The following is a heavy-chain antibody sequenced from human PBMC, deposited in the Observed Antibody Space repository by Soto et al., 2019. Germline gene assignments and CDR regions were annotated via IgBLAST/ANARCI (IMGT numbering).Heavy chain of an antibody. J-gene: IGHJ3*02. CDR3: AQSIAARPVLGAFDI. CDR2: IYWNDDK. Sequence: QITLKESGPTLVKPTQTLTLTCTFSGLSLSTSGVGVGWSRQPPGKALEWLALIYWNDDKRYSPSLKSRLTITKDTSKNQVVLTMTDVDPVDTATYYCAQSIAARPVLGAFDIWGQGTMVTVSS. CDR1: GLSLSTSGVG. D-gene: IGHD6-6*01. V-gene: IGHV2-5*01.